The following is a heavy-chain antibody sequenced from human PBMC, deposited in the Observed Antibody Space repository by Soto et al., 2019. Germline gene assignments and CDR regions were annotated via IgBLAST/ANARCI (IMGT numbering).Heavy chain of an antibody. Sequence: PSETLSLTCTVSGGPMSSYYLSWSRQPAGKGLEWIGRIYTSGSTNYNPSFKSRVTMSVDTSKNQFSLKLSSVTAADTAVYYCARDVEYLGGYYYYGMDVWGQGTTVTVSS. CDR3: ARDVEYLGGYYYYGMDV. J-gene: IGHJ6*02. D-gene: IGHD3-16*01. CDR2: IYTSGST. CDR1: GGPMSSYY. V-gene: IGHV4-4*07.